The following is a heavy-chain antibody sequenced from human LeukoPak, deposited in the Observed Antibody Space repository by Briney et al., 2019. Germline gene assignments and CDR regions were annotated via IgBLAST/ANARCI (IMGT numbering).Heavy chain of an antibody. CDR2: ISYSGST. CDR1: GGPISGYY. D-gene: IGHD6-25*01. CDR3: TRGARSGIVGWSDP. Sequence: SETLSLTCTVSGGPISGYYWTWIRQPPGKGLEWIGHISYSGSTNYNPSLKSRITISVDTSKNQFSLKLSSVTAADTAVYYCTRGARSGIVGWSDPWGQGTLVTVSS. V-gene: IGHV4-59*01. J-gene: IGHJ5*02.